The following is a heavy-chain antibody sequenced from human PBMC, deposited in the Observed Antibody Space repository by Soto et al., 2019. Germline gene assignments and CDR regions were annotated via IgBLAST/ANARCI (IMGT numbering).Heavy chain of an antibody. V-gene: IGHV3-21*01. D-gene: IGHD3-3*01. J-gene: IGHJ4*02. CDR1: GFTFSSYS. CDR3: ARAILKSVYGPDY. Sequence: EVQLVESGGGLVKPGGSLRLSCAASGFTFSSYSMDWVRQAPGKGLEWVSSISKTSSTISYADSVKGRFTVSRDNAQNSLSLQMEGLRVEDTAVYYCARAILKSVYGPDYWGQGTLVTVS. CDR2: ISKTSSTI.